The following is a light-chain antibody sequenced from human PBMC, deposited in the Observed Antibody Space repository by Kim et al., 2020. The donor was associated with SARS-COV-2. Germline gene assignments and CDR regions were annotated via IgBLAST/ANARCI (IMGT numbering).Light chain of an antibody. Sequence: QSALTQPPSASGSPGQSVTISCTGTSSDVGGYNYVSWYQQHPGKAPKLMIYEVSKRPSGVPDRFSGSKSGNTASLTVSGLQAEDEADYYCSSYAAISNFVSETGTKVTVL. CDR1: SSDVGGYNY. V-gene: IGLV2-8*01. J-gene: IGLJ1*01. CDR3: SSYAAISNFV. CDR2: EVS.